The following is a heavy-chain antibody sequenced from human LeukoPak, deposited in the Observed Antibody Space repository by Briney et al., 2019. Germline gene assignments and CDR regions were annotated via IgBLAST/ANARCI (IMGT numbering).Heavy chain of an antibody. CDR1: GFTFSSYG. V-gene: IGHV3-30*18. J-gene: IGHJ5*02. CDR2: ISYDGSNK. CDR3: AKDLHGGTFDP. D-gene: IGHD4-23*01. Sequence: GGSLRLSCAASGFTFSSYGMHWVRQAPGKGLEWVAVISYDGSNKYYADSVKGRFTISRDNSKNTLYLQINSLRAEDTAMYYCAKDLHGGTFDPWGQGTLVTVSS.